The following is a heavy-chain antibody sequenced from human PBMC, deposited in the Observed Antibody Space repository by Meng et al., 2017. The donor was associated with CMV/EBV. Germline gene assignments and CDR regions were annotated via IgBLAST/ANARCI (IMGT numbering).Heavy chain of an antibody. CDR3: ARGMVEIFEVIMRWFDT. V-gene: IGHV5-51*01. CDR2: IYPGDSDT. D-gene: IGHD3-3*01. CDR1: GYSFTSYW. J-gene: IGHJ5*02. Sequence: GESLKISCKGSGYSFTSYWIGWVRQMPGKGLEWMGIIYPGDSDTRYSPSFQGQITISADKSISTAYLQWSSLKASDTAMYYCARGMVEIFEVIMRWFDTWGQGTMVTVSS.